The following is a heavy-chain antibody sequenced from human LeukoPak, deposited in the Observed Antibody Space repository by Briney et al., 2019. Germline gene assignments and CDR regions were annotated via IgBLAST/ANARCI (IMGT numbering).Heavy chain of an antibody. CDR2: IYYSGST. J-gene: IGHJ4*02. Sequence: SQTLSLTCTVSGGSISSGDYYWSWVRQPPGKGLEWIGYIYYSGSTYYNPSLKSRVTISVDTSKNQFSLKLSSVTAADTAVYYCARLIAVAPRYYFDYWGQGTLVTVSS. V-gene: IGHV4-30-4*01. D-gene: IGHD6-19*01. CDR3: ARLIAVAPRYYFDY. CDR1: GGSISSGDYY.